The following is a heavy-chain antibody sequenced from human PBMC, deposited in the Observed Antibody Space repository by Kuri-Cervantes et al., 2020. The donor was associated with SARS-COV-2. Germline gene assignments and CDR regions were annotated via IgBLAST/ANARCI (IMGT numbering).Heavy chain of an antibody. V-gene: IGHV1-46*01. D-gene: IGHD2-2*01. J-gene: IGHJ4*02. CDR2: INPSGGST. CDR3: ARWAGWGTDIVVVRAAGLDY. Sequence: ASVNVSCQASGYTFTSYYMHWVRQAPGQGLEWMGIINPSGGSTSYAQKFQGRVTMTRDTSTSTVYMELSSLRYEETAVYYCARWAGWGTDIVVVRAAGLDYWGQGTLVTVS. CDR1: GYTFTSYY.